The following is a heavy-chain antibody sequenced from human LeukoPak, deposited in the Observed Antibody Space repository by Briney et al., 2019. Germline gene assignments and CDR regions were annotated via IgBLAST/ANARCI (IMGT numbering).Heavy chain of an antibody. CDR3: ARSFTIFGVVDTDGFDP. Sequence: GASVKVSCKASGYTFTSYGISWVRQAPGQGLEWMGWIRAYNGNTNYAQKLQGRVTMTTDTSTSTAYMELRSLRSDDTAVYYCARSFTIFGVVDTDGFDPWGQGTLVTVSS. V-gene: IGHV1-18*01. J-gene: IGHJ5*02. D-gene: IGHD3-3*01. CDR1: GYTFTSYG. CDR2: IRAYNGNT.